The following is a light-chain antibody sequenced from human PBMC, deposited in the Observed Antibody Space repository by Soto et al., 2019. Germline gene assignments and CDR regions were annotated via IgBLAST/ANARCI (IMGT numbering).Light chain of an antibody. J-gene: IGLJ7*01. CDR2: KNN. CDR1: SSNIGNFY. Sequence: QSVLTQPPSASGTPGQRVTISCSGSSSNIGNFYVYWYQQLPGTAPKLLIYKNNQRPLGVPDRFSGSKSGTSASLAISGLRSDDEADYYCAAWDDTLSGPGVFGGGTQLTVL. CDR3: AAWDDTLSGPGV. V-gene: IGLV1-47*01.